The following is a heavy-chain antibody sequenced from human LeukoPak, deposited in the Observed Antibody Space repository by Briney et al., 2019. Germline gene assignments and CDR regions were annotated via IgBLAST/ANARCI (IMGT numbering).Heavy chain of an antibody. Sequence: ASVKDSCKASGYTFTDYYMHWVRQAPGQGLEWMGWINPNSGGTNDAQKFQGRVTMTRDTSISTAYMELSRLTSDDTAVYYCARWVAGNDLWGRGTLVTVSS. D-gene: IGHD2-15*01. CDR2: INPNSGGT. J-gene: IGHJ2*01. V-gene: IGHV1-2*02. CDR3: ARWVAGNDL. CDR1: GYTFTDYY.